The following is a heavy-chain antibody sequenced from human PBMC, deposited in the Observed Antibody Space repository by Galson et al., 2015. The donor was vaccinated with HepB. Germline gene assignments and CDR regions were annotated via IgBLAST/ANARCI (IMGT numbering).Heavy chain of an antibody. CDR2: ISSSSSYI. CDR1: GFTFSSYS. CDR3: ARGGLGSIYWYFDL. V-gene: IGHV3-21*01. Sequence: SLRLSCAASGFTFSSYSMNWVRQAPGKGLEWVSSISSSSSYIYYADSVKGRFTISRDNAKNSLYLQMNSLRAEDTAVYYCARGGLGSIYWYFDLWGRGTLVTVSS. J-gene: IGHJ2*01. D-gene: IGHD3/OR15-3a*01.